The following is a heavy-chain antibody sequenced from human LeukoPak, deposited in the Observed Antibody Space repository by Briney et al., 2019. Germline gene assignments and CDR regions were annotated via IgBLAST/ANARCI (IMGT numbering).Heavy chain of an antibody. J-gene: IGHJ4*02. V-gene: IGHV3-20*01. CDR1: GLSFSSYS. Sequence: GESLRLSCVASGLSFSSYSMNWVRQAPGKGLEWVSGINWNGGSTGYADSVKGRFTISRDNAKNSLYLQMNSLRAEDTALYHCARDGAAAGSYYFDYWGQGTLVTVSS. D-gene: IGHD6-13*01. CDR3: ARDGAAAGSYYFDY. CDR2: INWNGGST.